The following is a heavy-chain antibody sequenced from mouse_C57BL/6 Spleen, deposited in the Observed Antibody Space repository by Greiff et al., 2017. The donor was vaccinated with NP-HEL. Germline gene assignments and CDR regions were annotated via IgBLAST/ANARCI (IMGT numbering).Heavy chain of an antibody. CDR3: TRRGSYYAIDY. J-gene: IGHJ4*01. CDR2: IHPNSGST. CDR1: GYTFTSYW. Sequence: QVQLQQPGAELVKPGASVKLSCKASGYTFTSYWMHWVKQRPGQGLEWIGMIHPNSGSTNSNEKFKTKATLTVDKSSSTAYMQLSSLTSEYSAVYSCTRRGSYYAIDYWGQGTSVTVSS. V-gene: IGHV1-64*01.